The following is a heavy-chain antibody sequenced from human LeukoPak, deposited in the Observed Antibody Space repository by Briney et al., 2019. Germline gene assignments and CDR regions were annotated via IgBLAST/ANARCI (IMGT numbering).Heavy chain of an antibody. D-gene: IGHD5-24*01. V-gene: IGHV3-48*03. CDR1: GFTFSSYE. J-gene: IGHJ4*02. CDR2: ISSSGSTI. Sequence: GGSLRLSCAASGFTFSSYEMNWVRQAPGKGLEWVSYISSSGSTIYYADTVKGRFTISRDNAENSVFLQMRSLRPEDTAVYYCARGEYHQDGIGYNRFDNWGQGALVTVSS. CDR3: ARGEYHQDGIGYNRFDN.